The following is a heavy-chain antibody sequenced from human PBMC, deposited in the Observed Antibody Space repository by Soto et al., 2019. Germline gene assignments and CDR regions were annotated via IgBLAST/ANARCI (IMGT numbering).Heavy chain of an antibody. CDR2: INPGNGNT. J-gene: IGHJ4*01. CDR3: ARGGYFDSSNYLAY. CDR1: GYTFTSYG. V-gene: IGHV1-3*01. Sequence: RASVKVSCKASGYTFTSYGINWVRQAPGRGLEWMGRINPGNGNTKYSQQFQGRVIIDRDTSASTAYMELSSLRSEDTAVYYCARGGYFDSSNYLAYWGLGSRFTVAS. D-gene: IGHD3-22*01.